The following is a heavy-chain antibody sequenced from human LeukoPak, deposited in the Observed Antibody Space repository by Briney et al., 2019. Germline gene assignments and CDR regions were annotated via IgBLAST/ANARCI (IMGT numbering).Heavy chain of an antibody. CDR1: GFTFSSYE. Sequence: GGSLRLSCAAAGFTFSSYEMNWVRQAPGKGLEWVSYISSSGSTIYYADSVKGRFTISRDNAKNSLYLQMNRLRAEDTAVYYCAREERRITAMVPYAFDIWGQGTIVTVSS. J-gene: IGHJ3*02. CDR3: AREERRITAMVPYAFDI. CDR2: ISSSGSTI. D-gene: IGHD5-18*01. V-gene: IGHV3-48*03.